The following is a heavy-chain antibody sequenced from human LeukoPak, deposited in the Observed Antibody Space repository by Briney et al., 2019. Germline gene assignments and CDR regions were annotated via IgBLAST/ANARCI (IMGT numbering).Heavy chain of an antibody. CDR3: ARACGSSWYFWFDP. Sequence: SETLSLTCTVSGGSISSYYWSWIRQPPGQGLEWIGYIHYDGNTNYNPSLKSRVTISEDTSKNQFSLKLTSVTAADTAVYYCARACGSSWYFWFDPWGQGTLVTVSS. V-gene: IGHV4-59*01. CDR1: GGSISSYY. D-gene: IGHD6-13*01. CDR2: IHYDGNT. J-gene: IGHJ5*02.